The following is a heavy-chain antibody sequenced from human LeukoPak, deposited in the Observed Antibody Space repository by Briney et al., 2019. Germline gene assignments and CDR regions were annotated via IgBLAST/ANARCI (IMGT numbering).Heavy chain of an antibody. Sequence: ASVKVSCKASGYTFTSYGISWVRQAPGQGLEWMGWISAYNGNTNYAQKLQGRVTMTTDTSTSTAYMELRSLRSDDTAVYYCARDDDFWNGHLYDFDIWGQGTMVTVSS. D-gene: IGHD3-3*01. CDR1: GYTFTSYG. CDR3: ARDDDFWNGHLYDFDI. V-gene: IGHV1-18*01. J-gene: IGHJ3*02. CDR2: ISAYNGNT.